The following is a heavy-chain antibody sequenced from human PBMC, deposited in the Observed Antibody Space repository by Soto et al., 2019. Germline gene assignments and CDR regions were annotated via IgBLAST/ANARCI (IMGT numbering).Heavy chain of an antibody. CDR1: GGSISSGGYY. D-gene: IGHD1-1*01. J-gene: IGHJ4*02. Sequence: QVQLRESGPGLVKPSQTLSLTCTVSGGSISSGGYYWSWIRQHPGKGLEWIGYIYYSGSTYYNPSLKSRVTISVDTSKNRFSLKLSSVTAADTAVYYCAREGKVNWNPYVSRYFDYWGQGTLVTVSS. CDR2: IYYSGST. V-gene: IGHV4-31*03. CDR3: AREGKVNWNPYVSRYFDY.